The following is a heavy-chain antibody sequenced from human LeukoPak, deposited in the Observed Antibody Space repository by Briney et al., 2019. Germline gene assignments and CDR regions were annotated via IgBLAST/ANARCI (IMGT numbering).Heavy chain of an antibody. D-gene: IGHD2-15*01. J-gene: IGHJ5*02. V-gene: IGHV4-34*01. CDR3: ARWRVAGMGNWFDP. Sequence: SETLSLTCAVYGGSFSGYYWSWIRQPPGKGLEWIGEINHSGSTNYNPSLKSRVTISVDTSKNQFSLKLSSVTAADTAVYYCARWRVAGMGNWFDPWGQGTLVTVSS. CDR1: GGSFSGYY. CDR2: INHSGST.